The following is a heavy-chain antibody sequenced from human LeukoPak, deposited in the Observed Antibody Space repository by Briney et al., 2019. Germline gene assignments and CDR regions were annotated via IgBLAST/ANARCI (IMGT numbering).Heavy chain of an antibody. Sequence: PSETLSLTCTVSGGSISSHYWSWIRQPPGKGLEWIGYIYYSGSTNYNPSLKSRVTISVDTSKNQFSLKLSSVTAADTAVYYCARLLYGDYFYYYYMDVWGKWTTVTVSS. V-gene: IGHV4-59*11. J-gene: IGHJ6*03. CDR3: ARLLYGDYFYYYYMDV. CDR1: GGSISSHY. CDR2: IYYSGST. D-gene: IGHD4-17*01.